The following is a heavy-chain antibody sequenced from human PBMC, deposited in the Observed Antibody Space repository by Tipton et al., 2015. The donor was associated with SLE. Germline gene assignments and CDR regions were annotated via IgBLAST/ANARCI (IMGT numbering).Heavy chain of an antibody. CDR1: GGSFSGYY. J-gene: IGHJ3*02. CDR3: ASIAFRGVDI. D-gene: IGHD3-10*01. V-gene: IGHV4-34*01. CDR2: IYHSGST. Sequence: TLSLTCAVYGGSFSGYYCSWIRQPPGTGLERIGDIYHSGSTYYNPSLKSRVTISVDTSKNQFSLKVSSVTAADTAVYYCASIAFRGVDIWGQGTMVTVSS.